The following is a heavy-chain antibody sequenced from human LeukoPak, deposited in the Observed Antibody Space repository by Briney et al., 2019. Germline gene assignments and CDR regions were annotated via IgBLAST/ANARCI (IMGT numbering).Heavy chain of an antibody. D-gene: IGHD3-22*01. J-gene: IGHJ4*02. CDR2: INTSGGNT. CDR3: AIMHPYYDGNGYWVQ. CDR1: GFTFSSYA. V-gene: IGHV3-23*01. Sequence: GGSLRLSCAASGFTFSSYAMSWVRQAPGKGLEWVSGINTSGGNTAYADSVKGRFTISRDNPRNTLYMQMNSLRAEDTALYYCAIMHPYYDGNGYWVQWGQGTLVTVSS.